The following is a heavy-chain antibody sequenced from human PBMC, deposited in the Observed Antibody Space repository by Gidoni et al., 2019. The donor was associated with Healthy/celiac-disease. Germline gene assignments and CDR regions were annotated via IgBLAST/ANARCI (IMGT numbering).Heavy chain of an antibody. J-gene: IGHJ6*02. CDR3: ARAPPREVVVPARYYYYGMDV. Sequence: STNYNPSLKSRVTISVDTSKNQFSLKLSSVTAADTAVYYCARAPPREVVVPARYYYYGMDVWGQGTTVTVSS. D-gene: IGHD2-2*01. V-gene: IGHV4-59*01. CDR2: ST.